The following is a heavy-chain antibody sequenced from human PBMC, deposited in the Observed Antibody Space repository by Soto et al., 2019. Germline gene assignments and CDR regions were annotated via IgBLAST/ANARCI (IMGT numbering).Heavy chain of an antibody. J-gene: IGHJ3*02. CDR3: AKDIRPHNGDSSGRGAFDI. CDR1: GFTFDDYA. D-gene: IGHD3-22*01. Sequence: GGSLRLSCAASGFTFDDYAMHWVRQAPGKGLEWVSGISWNRGSIGYADSVKGRFTISRDNAKNSLYLQMNSLRAEDTALYYCAKDIRPHNGDSSGRGAFDIWGQGTMVTVSS. CDR2: ISWNRGSI. V-gene: IGHV3-9*01.